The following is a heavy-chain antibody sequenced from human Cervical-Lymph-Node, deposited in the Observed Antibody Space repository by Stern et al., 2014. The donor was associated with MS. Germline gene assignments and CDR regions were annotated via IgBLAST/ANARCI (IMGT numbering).Heavy chain of an antibody. Sequence: QVTLKESGPALVKPTQTLTLTCTFSRFSLSTSGLGVGWIRQPPGEALEWVSYIYWDGQKRYSPSLKSRLTITKDTSKNQVVLTLTNVDPVDTATYYCAHRTAGPFDYWGQGTLVTVSS. J-gene: IGHJ4*02. CDR1: RFSLSTSGLG. V-gene: IGHV2-5*02. CDR2: IYWDGQK. CDR3: AHRTAGPFDY.